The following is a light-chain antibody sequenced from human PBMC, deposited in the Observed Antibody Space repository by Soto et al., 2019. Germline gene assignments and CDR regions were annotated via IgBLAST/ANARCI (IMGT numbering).Light chain of an antibody. CDR2: SDN. V-gene: IGLV1-44*01. CDR3: AAWDDSLKGVV. CDR1: SSNIGSNT. Sequence: QPVLTQVPSASGTPGQRVTISCSGSSSNIGSNTVNWYQQFPKTAPKLLIYSDNQRPSGVPDRFSGSKSGTSASLGISGLQSEDEADYYCAAWDDSLKGVVFGGGTKVTVL. J-gene: IGLJ3*02.